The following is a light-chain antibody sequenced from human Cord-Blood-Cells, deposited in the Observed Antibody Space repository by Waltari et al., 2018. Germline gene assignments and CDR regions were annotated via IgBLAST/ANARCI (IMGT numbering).Light chain of an antibody. CDR2: AAS. Sequence: DIQMTQSPSSLSASVGDRVTITCRASQSISSYLNWYKQNPGKAPKLLIYAASSLQSGVPSRFSGSGYETDFTLTISSLQPEDFATYYCQQSYSTPRTFGQGTKVEIK. CDR3: QQSYSTPRT. V-gene: IGKV1-39*01. CDR1: QSISSY. J-gene: IGKJ1*01.